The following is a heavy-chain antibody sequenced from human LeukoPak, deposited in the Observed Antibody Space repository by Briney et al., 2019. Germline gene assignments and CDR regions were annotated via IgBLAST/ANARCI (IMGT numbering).Heavy chain of an antibody. CDR1: GGSFSGYY. V-gene: IGHV4-34*01. Sequence: SETLSLTCAVYGGSFSGYYWSWIRQPPGKGLEWIGEINHSGSTNYNPSLKRQATISRDTSKNHFSLNLRSVTAADTAVYSCARGNRAGYIFDYWGQGTLVTVSS. D-gene: IGHD5-24*01. J-gene: IGHJ4*02. CDR3: ARGNRAGYIFDY. CDR2: INHSGST.